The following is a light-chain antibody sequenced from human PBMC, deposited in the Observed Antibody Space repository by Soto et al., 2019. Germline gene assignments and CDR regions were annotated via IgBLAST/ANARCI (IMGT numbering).Light chain of an antibody. CDR2: TNN. Sequence: QSVLTQPPSASGTPGQRVTISCSGSSSNIGSHAVNWYQQLPGAAPKLLMYTNNQRPSGVPDRFSGSKSGTSASLAISGLQSEDEADYYCAAWDDSLNGRYVFGTGTQLTVL. V-gene: IGLV1-44*01. J-gene: IGLJ1*01. CDR3: AAWDDSLNGRYV. CDR1: SSNIGSHA.